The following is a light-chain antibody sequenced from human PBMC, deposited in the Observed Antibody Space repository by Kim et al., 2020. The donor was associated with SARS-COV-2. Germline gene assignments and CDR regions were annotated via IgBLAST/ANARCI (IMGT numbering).Light chain of an antibody. CDR1: QSISSY. J-gene: IGKJ3*01. Sequence: DIQMTQSPSSLSASVGDRVTITCRASQSISSYLNWYQQKPGKAPKLLIYAASCLQSGVPSRFSGSGSGTDFTLTISSLQPEDFATYYCQQSYSTSRTFGPGTKVDIK. CDR3: QQSYSTSRT. V-gene: IGKV1-39*01. CDR2: AAS.